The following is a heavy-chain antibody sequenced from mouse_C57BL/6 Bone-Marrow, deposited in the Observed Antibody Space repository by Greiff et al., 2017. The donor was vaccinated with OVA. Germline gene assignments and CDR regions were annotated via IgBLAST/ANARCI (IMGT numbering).Heavy chain of an antibody. CDR1: GFSLTSYA. CDR2: IWTGGGT. J-gene: IGHJ3*01. Sequence: VQLVESGPGLVAPSQSLSITCTVSGFSLTSYAISWVRQPPGKGLEWLGVIWTGGGTNYNSALKSRLSISKDNSKSQVFLKMNSLQTDDTARYYCARNRDGYYPAWFAYWGQGTLVTVSA. CDR3: ARNRDGYYPAWFAY. D-gene: IGHD2-3*01. V-gene: IGHV2-9-1*01.